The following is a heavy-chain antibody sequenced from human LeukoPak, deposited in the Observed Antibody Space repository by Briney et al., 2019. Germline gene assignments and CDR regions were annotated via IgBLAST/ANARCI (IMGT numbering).Heavy chain of an antibody. V-gene: IGHV1-69*04. J-gene: IGHJ6*02. CDR3: ARTPPPRGYSYGYYYYGMDV. CDR2: IIPILGIA. D-gene: IGHD5-18*01. CDR1: GGTFSSYA. Sequence: GASVKVSCKASGGTFSSYAISWVRQAPGQGLEWMGRIIPILGIANYAQKFQGRVTITADKSTSTAYMELSSLRSEDTAVYYCARTPPPRGYSYGYYYYGMDVWGQGTTVTGSS.